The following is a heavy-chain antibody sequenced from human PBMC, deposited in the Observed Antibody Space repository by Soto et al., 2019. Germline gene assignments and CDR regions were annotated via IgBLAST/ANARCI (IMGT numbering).Heavy chain of an antibody. J-gene: IGHJ4*02. CDR3: ATRGTVSGTFDY. CDR2: MNPNSGNT. V-gene: IGHV1-8*01. D-gene: IGHD1-1*01. CDR1: GYTFTSYD. Sequence: AASVKVSCKASGYTFTSYDINWVRQATGQGLEWMGWMNPNSGNTGYAQKFQGRVTMTRNTSISTAYMELSSLRSEDTAVYYCATRGTVSGTFDYWGQGTLVTVSS.